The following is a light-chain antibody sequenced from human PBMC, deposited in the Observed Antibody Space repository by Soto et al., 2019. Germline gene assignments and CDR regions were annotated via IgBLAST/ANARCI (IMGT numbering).Light chain of an antibody. CDR1: QTISTH. Sequence: DIQMTQSPSSLSASVRARVTITCRASQTISTHLNWYQQKPGKAPKLLIYAASTLQSGVPSRFSGSGSGTDFTLTINSLQPEDFATYYCQQSLTIPYTFGQGTKLEIK. V-gene: IGKV1-39*01. CDR3: QQSLTIPYT. CDR2: AAS. J-gene: IGKJ2*01.